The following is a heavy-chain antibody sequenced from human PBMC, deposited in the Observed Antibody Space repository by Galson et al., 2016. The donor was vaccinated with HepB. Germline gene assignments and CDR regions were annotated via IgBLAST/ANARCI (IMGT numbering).Heavy chain of an antibody. CDR2: ISGSDGRT. CDR3: TADLPDSGAYAHDY. CDR1: GFTFSSYA. J-gene: IGHJ4*02. V-gene: IGHV3-23*01. D-gene: IGHD4-17*01. Sequence: SLRLSCAASGFTFSSYAMVWVRQAPGKGLEWISAISGSDGRTYYADSVKGRFTISRDNSKNTLFLQMNSLRDEDTAVYYCTADLPDSGAYAHDYWGQGTLVTVAS.